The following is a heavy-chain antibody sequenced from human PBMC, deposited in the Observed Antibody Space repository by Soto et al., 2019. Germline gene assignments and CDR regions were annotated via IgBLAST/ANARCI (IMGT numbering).Heavy chain of an antibody. Sequence: GGSLSLSCAASGFTFSEVWMNWVRQAPGQGPEWIGRIKSKSDGGTADFAAPLIARLTISRDDSKSTLYLQLNSLRIEDTGVYYCTAGPRWGQGTLVTVSS. CDR3: TAGPR. J-gene: IGHJ4*02. CDR2: IKSKSDGGTA. CDR1: GFTFSEVW. V-gene: IGHV3-15*05.